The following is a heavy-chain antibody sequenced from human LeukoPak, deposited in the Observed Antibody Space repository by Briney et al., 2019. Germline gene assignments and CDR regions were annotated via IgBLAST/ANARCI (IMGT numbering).Heavy chain of an antibody. V-gene: IGHV4-39*07. Sequence: SETLSLTCTVSGGSISSSSYYWGWIRQPPGKGLEWIGSIYYSGSTYYNPSLRSRLTISVDTSKNQFSLKLSSVTAADTAVYYCARGRPYYYDSSGYYPLFDYWGQGTPVTVSS. CDR3: ARGRPYYYDSSGYYPLFDY. CDR1: GGSISSSSYY. CDR2: IYYSGST. J-gene: IGHJ4*02. D-gene: IGHD3-22*01.